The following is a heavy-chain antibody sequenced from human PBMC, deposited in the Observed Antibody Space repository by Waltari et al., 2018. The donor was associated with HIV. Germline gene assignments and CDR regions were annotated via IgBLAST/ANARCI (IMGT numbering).Heavy chain of an antibody. D-gene: IGHD3-22*01. CDR2: INHSGST. Sequence: QVQLQQWGAGLLKPSETLSLTCAVYGGSFSGYYWSWIRQPPGKGLEWIGEINHSGSTNYNPSLKSRVTISVDTSKNQFSLKLSSVTAADTAVYYCARANIYYYDSSGYYYNFDYWGLGTLVTVSS. CDR1: GGSFSGYY. CDR3: ARANIYYYDSSGYYYNFDY. V-gene: IGHV4-34*01. J-gene: IGHJ4*02.